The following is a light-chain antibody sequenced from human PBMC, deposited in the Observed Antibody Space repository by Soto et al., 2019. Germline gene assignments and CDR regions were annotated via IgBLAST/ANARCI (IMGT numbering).Light chain of an antibody. CDR3: QHEDYSSLLFT. CDR2: DAS. J-gene: IGKJ3*01. Sequence: DIQMTQSPSSLSASVGDRVTITCQASEDVSTYLNWYQDKPGKAPTLLIYDASNLETGGPSRFCGSGSGSDFASTISSLRPADIATYYCQHEDYSSLLFTFGPGTRVYIK. V-gene: IGKV1-33*01. CDR1: EDVSTY.